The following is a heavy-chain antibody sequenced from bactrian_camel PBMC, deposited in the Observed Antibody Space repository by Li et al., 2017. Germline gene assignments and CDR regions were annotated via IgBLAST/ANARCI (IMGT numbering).Heavy chain of an antibody. CDR3: AAVRCGTYTPIWQ. V-gene: IGHV3S53*01. CDR1: GITEGTNF. J-gene: IGHJ4*01. Sequence: HVQLVESGGGSVQAGGSLRLSCEVSGITEGTNFIGWFRQSPGKEREGVAAIDSDGITSYADSVKGRFTISQDNVKNAVYLQMNSLKPEDSAMYYCAAVRCGTYTPIWQWGQGTQVTVS. CDR2: IDSDGIT. D-gene: IGHD5*01.